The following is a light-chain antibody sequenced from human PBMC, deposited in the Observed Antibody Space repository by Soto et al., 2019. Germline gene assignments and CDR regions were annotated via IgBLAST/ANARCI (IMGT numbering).Light chain of an antibody. CDR3: RNRYTIPIT. Sequence: DIQMTQSPSTLSASVGDRVTITCRASQTISSWLAWYQQKPGKAPKLLIYAASSLQSGVPSRLSGSGSGTHFNVNISSQHPEFFENSPRRNRYTIPIT. V-gene: IGKV1-5*01. CDR1: QTISSW. CDR2: AAS. J-gene: IGKJ5*01.